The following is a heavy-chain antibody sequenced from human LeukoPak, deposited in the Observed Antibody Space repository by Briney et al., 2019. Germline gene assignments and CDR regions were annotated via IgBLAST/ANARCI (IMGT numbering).Heavy chain of an antibody. Sequence: GGSLRLPCAASGFTVSSNYMSWVRQAPGKGLKWVSAISGSGGSTYYADSVKGRITISRDNSKNTLYLQMNSLRAEDTAVYYCAKGVGYCSGGSCQQFDYWGQGTLVTVSS. D-gene: IGHD2-15*01. CDR1: GFTVSSNY. CDR2: ISGSGGST. CDR3: AKGVGYCSGGSCQQFDY. J-gene: IGHJ4*02. V-gene: IGHV3-23*01.